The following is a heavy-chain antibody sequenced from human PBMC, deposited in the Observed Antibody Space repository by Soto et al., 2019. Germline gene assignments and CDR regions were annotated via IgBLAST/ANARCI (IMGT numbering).Heavy chain of an antibody. CDR2: VSSSGSST. CDR3: ARRDCGSGTNCEFGAPAFAY. CDR1: GFTFSNYD. J-gene: IGHJ4*02. D-gene: IGHD3-3*01. V-gene: IGHV3-23*01. Sequence: VQLLETGGGLVQPGGSLRLSCAASGFTFSNYDMTWVRQAPGKRLEWVSSVSSSGSSTYDADSVKGRFTISRENPKNTLYLHMSSLSAADTAVYFCARRDCGSGTNCEFGAPAFAYWGQGNLVTVTS.